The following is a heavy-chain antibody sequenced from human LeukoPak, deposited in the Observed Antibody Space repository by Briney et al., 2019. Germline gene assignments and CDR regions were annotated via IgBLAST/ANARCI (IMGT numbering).Heavy chain of an antibody. J-gene: IGHJ4*02. Sequence: SETLSLTCTVSGGSISSSSYYWGWIRQPPGKGLEWIVSIYYSGSTYYNPSLKSRVTISVDTSKNQFSLKLSSVTAADTAVYYCARQPNEYYYDSSGYYYWGQGTLVTVSS. CDR1: GGSISSSSYY. CDR3: ARQPNEYYYDSSGYYY. CDR2: IYYSGST. D-gene: IGHD3-22*01. V-gene: IGHV4-39*01.